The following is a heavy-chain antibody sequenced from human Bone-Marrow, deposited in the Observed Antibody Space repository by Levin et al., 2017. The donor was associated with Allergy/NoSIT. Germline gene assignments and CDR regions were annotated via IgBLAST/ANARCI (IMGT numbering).Heavy chain of an antibody. CDR3: SRGRLLGFPH. CDR2: IYWDDDK. CDR1: GFSFSTSGTG. J-gene: IGHJ4*02. V-gene: IGHV2-5*02. D-gene: IGHD2-21*01. Sequence: SGPTLVKPTQTLTLTCTFSGFSFSTSGTGVGWIRQPPGKALEWLALIYWDDDKRYRPSRKNRLTITRDTSKNQVVLTMTNMGPSDTATYYVSRGRLLGFPHWGQGTLVTVSS.